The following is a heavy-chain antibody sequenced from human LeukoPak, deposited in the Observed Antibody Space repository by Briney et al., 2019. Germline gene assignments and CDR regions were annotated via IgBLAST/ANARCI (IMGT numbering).Heavy chain of an antibody. Sequence: SETLSLTCGVYGGSFSGYYWTWIRQSPGMGLEWIGEIIHSGSTNYNPSLTSRVTISVDTSKNQFSLKLSSVTAADTAVYYCARGILVTVYTAFDYWGQGTLVTVSS. J-gene: IGHJ4*02. V-gene: IGHV4-34*01. CDR2: IIHSGST. D-gene: IGHD2-2*02. CDR3: ARGILVTVYTAFDY. CDR1: GGSFSGYY.